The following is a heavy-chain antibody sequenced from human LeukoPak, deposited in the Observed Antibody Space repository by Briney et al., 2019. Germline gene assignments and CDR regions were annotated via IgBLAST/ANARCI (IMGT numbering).Heavy chain of an antibody. CDR3: ARDVTPRIAVAGHEGSY. V-gene: IGHV3-66*01. J-gene: IGHJ4*02. D-gene: IGHD6-19*01. Sequence: GGSLRLSCAASGFTASSNYMSWVRQAPGKGLEWVSVIYSGGSTYYADSVKGRFTISRDNSKNTLYLQMNSLRAEDTAVYYCARDVTPRIAVAGHEGSYWGQGTLVTVSS. CDR1: GFTASSNY. CDR2: IYSGGST.